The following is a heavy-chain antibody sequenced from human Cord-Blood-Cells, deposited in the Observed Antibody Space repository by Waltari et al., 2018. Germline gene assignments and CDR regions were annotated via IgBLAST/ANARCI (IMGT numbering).Heavy chain of an antibody. CDR2: INPNSGGT. V-gene: IGHV1-2*02. D-gene: IGHD2-2*01. CDR3: ARDGSGLCSSTSCYLVSGGPGNWFDP. J-gene: IGHJ5*02. Sequence: QVQLVQSGAEVKKPGASVKVSCKASGYTFTGYYMHWVRQAPGQGLEWMGWINPNSGGTNDAQKFQGRVTMTRDTSISTAYMELSRLRSDDTAVYYCARDGSGLCSSTSCYLVSGGPGNWFDPWGQGTLVTVSS. CDR1: GYTFTGYY.